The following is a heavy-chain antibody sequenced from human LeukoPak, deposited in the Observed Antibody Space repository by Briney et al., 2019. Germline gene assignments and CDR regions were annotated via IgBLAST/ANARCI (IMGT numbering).Heavy chain of an antibody. J-gene: IGHJ4*02. CDR3: ARDTGGSYQPYFDY. V-gene: IGHV4-59*01. D-gene: IGHD1-26*01. CDR2: IYYSGST. CDR1: GGSISSYY. Sequence: SETLSLTCTVSGGSISSYYWSWIRQPPGKGLEWIGYIYYSGSTNYNPSLKSRVTISVDTSKNQFSLKLSSVTAADTAVYYCARDTGGSYQPYFDYWGQGTLVTVSS.